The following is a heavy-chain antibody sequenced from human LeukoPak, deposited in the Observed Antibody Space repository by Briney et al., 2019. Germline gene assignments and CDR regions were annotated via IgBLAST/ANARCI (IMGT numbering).Heavy chain of an antibody. CDR2: INNSGST. Sequence: SETLSLTCAVYGGSFSGYYWSWIRQPPGKGLEWIGEINNSGSTNYNPSLKSRVTISVDTSKNQFSLKLSSVTAADTAVYYCARAPLTQFFLPGIAAAGRTGGFDYWGQGTLVTVSS. D-gene: IGHD6-13*01. CDR1: GGSFSGYY. V-gene: IGHV4-34*01. CDR3: ARAPLTQFFLPGIAAAGRTGGFDY. J-gene: IGHJ4*02.